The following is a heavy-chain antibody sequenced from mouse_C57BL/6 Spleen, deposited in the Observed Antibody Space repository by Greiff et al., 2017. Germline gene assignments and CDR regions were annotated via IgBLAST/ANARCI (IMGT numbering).Heavy chain of an antibody. CDR2: IYPSDSET. CDR3: ARSTGVATNAMDY. V-gene: IGHV1-61*01. Sequence: QVQLQQSGAELVRPGSSVKLSCKASGYTFTSYWMDWVKQRPGPGLEWIGNIYPSDSETHYNQKFKDKATLTVDKSSSTAYMQLSILTSEDSAVYYDARSTGVATNAMDYWGQGTSVTVSS. CDR1: GYTFTSYW. D-gene: IGHD1-1*01. J-gene: IGHJ4*01.